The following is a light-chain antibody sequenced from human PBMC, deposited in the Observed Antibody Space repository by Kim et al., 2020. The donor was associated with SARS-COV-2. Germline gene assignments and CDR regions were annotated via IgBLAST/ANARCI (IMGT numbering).Light chain of an antibody. V-gene: IGKV1-9*01. J-gene: IGKJ2*01. CDR1: QAIRSY. Sequence: SASVGDRVTITCRASQAIRSYLAWYQQKPGKAPKLLIYATSTLQSGVPSRFSGSGSGTEYTLTISSLQPEDFATYYCQQLNSYLYTFGQGTKLEI. CDR3: QQLNSYLYT. CDR2: ATS.